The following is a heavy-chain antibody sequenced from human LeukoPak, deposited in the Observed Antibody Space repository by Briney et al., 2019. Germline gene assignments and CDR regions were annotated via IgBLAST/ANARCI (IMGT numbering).Heavy chain of an antibody. J-gene: IGHJ4*02. D-gene: IGHD5-12*01. CDR1: GASISTYY. CDR2: LYFGGST. Sequence: PSETPSLTCSVSGASISTYYWSWIRQPPGKGLEWIGYLYFGGSTNYNPSLKSRVTISPDTSKNQFSLKLNSVTAADTAVYYCARAGGSWSFDYLGQGTLVTVSS. V-gene: IGHV4-59*01. CDR3: ARAGGSWSFDY.